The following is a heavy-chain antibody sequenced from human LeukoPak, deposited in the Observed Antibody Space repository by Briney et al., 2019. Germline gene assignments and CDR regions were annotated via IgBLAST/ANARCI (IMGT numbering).Heavy chain of an antibody. CDR3: ARGSGTIFGVVIIPGGFDY. CDR1: GGSISSSSYY. D-gene: IGHD3-3*01. Sequence: SETLSLTCTVSGGSISSSSYYWGWIRQPPGKGLEWIGSIYYSGSTYYNPSLKSRVTISVDTSKNQFSLKLSSVTAADTAVYYCARGSGTIFGVVIIPGGFDYWGQGTLVTVSS. CDR2: IYYSGST. V-gene: IGHV4-39*07. J-gene: IGHJ4*02.